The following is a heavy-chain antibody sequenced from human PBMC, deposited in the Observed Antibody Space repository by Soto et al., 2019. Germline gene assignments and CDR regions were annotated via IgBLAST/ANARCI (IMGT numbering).Heavy chain of an antibody. J-gene: IGHJ5*02. CDR2: IDARGNT. CDR1: GVSISTYY. Sequence: SETLSLTCTVSGVSISTYYWSWIRQPAGKGLEWIGRIDARGNTNYKPSLRSRVTMSVDSSKNQFSLKLRSVTAADTAVYYCARHTRNQFDPWGQGTLVTVSS. V-gene: IGHV4-4*07. CDR3: ARHTRNQFDP.